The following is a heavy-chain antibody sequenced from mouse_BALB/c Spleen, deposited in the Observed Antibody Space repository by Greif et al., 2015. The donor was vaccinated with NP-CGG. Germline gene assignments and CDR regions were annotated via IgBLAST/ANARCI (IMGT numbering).Heavy chain of an antibody. Sequence: QVQLQQSGAELAKPGASVKMSCKASGYTFTSYWMHWVKQRPGQGLEWIGYINPSTGYTEYNQKFKDKATLTADKSSSTAYMQLSSLTSEDSAVYYCARGDRYDVAWFAYWGQGTLATVSA. V-gene: IGHV1-7*01. D-gene: IGHD2-14*01. CDR1: GYTFTSYW. J-gene: IGHJ3*01. CDR3: ARGDRYDVAWFAY. CDR2: INPSTGYT.